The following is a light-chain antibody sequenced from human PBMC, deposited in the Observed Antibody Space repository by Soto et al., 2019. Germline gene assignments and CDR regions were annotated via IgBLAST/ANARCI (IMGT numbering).Light chain of an antibody. CDR3: QQYYSYPIN. V-gene: IGKV1-8*01. Sequence: AIRMTQSPSSLSASTGDIVTITCRASQGISSYLAWYQQKPGKAPKLLIYAASTLQSGVPSRFSGSGSGTDFTLTISCLQSEDFATYYCQQYYSYPINFGQGTRLEIK. J-gene: IGKJ5*01. CDR2: AAS. CDR1: QGISSY.